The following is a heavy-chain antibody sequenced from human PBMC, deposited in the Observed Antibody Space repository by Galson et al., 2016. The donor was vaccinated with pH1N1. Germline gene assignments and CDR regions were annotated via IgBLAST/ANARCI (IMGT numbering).Heavy chain of an antibody. CDR3: ARGFRDSSGYYFSDY. D-gene: IGHD3-22*01. Sequence: SLRLSCAGSGFTFSNYWMSWVRQAPGKGLERVANIKQDGSEKYYVDSLKGRFTISRDNAKNSLYLQMNSLRAEDTAVYYCARGFRDSSGYYFSDYWGQGTLVTVSS. CDR2: IKQDGSEK. CDR1: GFTFSNYW. V-gene: IGHV3-7*01. J-gene: IGHJ4*02.